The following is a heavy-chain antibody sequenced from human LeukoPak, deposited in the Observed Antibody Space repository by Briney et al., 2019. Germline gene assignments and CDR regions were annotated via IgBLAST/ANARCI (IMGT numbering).Heavy chain of an antibody. V-gene: IGHV4-30-4*07. Sequence: PSQTLSLTCAVSGGSISSGGYSWSWIRQPPGKGLEWIGYVYYSGSTNYNPSLKSRVTISVDTSKNQFSLKLSSVTAADTAVYYCARVNKMGYYFDYWGQGTLVTVSS. CDR2: VYYSGST. J-gene: IGHJ4*02. CDR1: GGSISSGGYS. CDR3: ARVNKMGYYFDY. D-gene: IGHD2-8*01.